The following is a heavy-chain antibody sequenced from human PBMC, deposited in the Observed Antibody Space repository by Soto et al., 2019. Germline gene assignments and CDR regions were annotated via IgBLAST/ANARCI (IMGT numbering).Heavy chain of an antibody. CDR1: GYTFTSYN. V-gene: IGHV1-8*01. J-gene: IGHJ4*02. Sequence: QVQLVQSGAELKKPGASVKVSCKASGYTFTSYNINSVRLATGQGLEWMGWMNPNSGNTGYAQKFQSRVTMTSDTSISTAYMELSDLTSEDAAVYSCARGREYSSVQLAYCGQGTLVTVSS. CDR3: ARGREYSSVQLAY. D-gene: IGHD6-19*01. CDR2: MNPNSGNT.